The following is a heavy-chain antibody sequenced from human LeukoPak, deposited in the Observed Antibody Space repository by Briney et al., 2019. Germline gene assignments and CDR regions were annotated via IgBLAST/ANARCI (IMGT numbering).Heavy chain of an antibody. CDR1: GFTFSSYG. CDR3: ARGFDSGYDFGY. V-gene: IGHV3-21*01. CDR2: ISSSSSYI. J-gene: IGHJ4*02. Sequence: GGSLRLSCAASGFTFSSYGMNWVRQAPGKGLEWVSSISSSSSYIYYADSVKGRFTISRDNSKNTLYLQMNSLRAEDTAVYYCARGFDSGYDFGYWGQGTLVTVSS. D-gene: IGHD5-12*01.